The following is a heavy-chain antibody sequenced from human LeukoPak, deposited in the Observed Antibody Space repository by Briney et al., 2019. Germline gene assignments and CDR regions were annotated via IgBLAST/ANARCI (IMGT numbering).Heavy chain of an antibody. J-gene: IGHJ5*02. V-gene: IGHV4-30-2*01. CDR3: ARAYCSSTSCFEFDP. CDR2: IYHSGST. CDR1: GGSISSGGYS. D-gene: IGHD2-2*01. Sequence: PSETLSPTCAVSGGSISSGGYSWSWIRQPPGKGLEWIGYIYHSGSTYYNPSLKSRVTISVDRSKNQFSLKLSSVTAADTAVYYCARAYCSSTSCFEFDPWGQGTLVTVSS.